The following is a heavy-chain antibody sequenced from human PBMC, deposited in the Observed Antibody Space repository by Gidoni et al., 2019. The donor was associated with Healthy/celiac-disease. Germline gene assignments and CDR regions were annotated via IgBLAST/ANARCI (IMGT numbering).Heavy chain of an antibody. J-gene: IGHJ4*02. CDR2: IYHSVST. D-gene: IGHD4-4*01. CDR1: GGSISSGGYS. CDR3: ARMVTPNYYFDY. Sequence: QLQLQESGSGLVKPSQTLSLTCAGSGGSISSGGYSWSWIRQPPGKGLEWIGYIYHSVSTYYNPSLKSRVTISVDRSKNQFSLKLSSVTAADTAVYYCARMVTPNYYFDYWGQGTLVTVSS. V-gene: IGHV4-30-2*01.